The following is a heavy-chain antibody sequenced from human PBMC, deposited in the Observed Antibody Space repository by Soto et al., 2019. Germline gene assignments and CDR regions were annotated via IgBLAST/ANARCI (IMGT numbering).Heavy chain of an antibody. J-gene: IGHJ4*02. D-gene: IGHD1-1*01. CDR2: FDPEDGET. CDR1: GHTLTELS. Sequence: QVQLVQSGAEVKKPGASVKVSCKVSGHTLTELSMHWVRLAPGKGLEWMGGFDPEDGETISAQKFQSRVTMTEDTYTDSTYLKPSSLRSEETAVYYCAAGGTRWLLSPSHYCGQGTLVTISS. V-gene: IGHV1-24*01. CDR3: AAGGTRWLLSPSHY.